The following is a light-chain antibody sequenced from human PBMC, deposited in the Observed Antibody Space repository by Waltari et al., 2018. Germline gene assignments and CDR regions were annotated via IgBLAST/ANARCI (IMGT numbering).Light chain of an antibody. V-gene: IGKV3-15*01. CDR2: GAS. J-gene: IGKJ4*01. Sequence: VLLTQSPASLSVSPGDTVILSCRASQSVRTNLVWYQQKAGQAPRTLIYGASTRASGGPFRFSGSGSETDFTLIISSLQSEDAAVYVCQQYDVWPPITFGGGTKLEI. CDR3: QQYDVWPPIT. CDR1: QSVRTN.